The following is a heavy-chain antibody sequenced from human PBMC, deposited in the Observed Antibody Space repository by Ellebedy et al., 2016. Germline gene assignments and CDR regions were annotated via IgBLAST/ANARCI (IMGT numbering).Heavy chain of an antibody. CDR3: ARADYWSGYAPWHLNV. J-gene: IGHJ4*02. CDR1: GGSVSGATYY. Sequence: SETLSLXCTVSGGSVSGATYYWNWIRQPPGKGLEWIGYIYYSGSSNYNPSLRSRVTMPVDRSKNQFSLKLTSVTAADTGTYFCARADYWSGYAPWHLNVWGRGALVTISS. CDR2: IYYSGSS. D-gene: IGHD3-3*01. V-gene: IGHV4-61*01.